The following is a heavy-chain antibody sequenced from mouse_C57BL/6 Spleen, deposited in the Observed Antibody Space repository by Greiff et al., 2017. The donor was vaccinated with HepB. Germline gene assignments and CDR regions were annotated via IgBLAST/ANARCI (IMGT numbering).Heavy chain of an antibody. CDR2: IDPSDSET. V-gene: IGHV1-52*01. CDR3: ALYGNYVWEAMDY. Sequence: QVQLQQPGAELVRPGSSVTLSCKASGYTFTSYWMHWVKQRPIQGLEWIGNIDPSDSETNYNQKFKDKATLTVDKSSSTAYMQLSSLTSEDSAVYYCALYGNYVWEAMDYWGQGTSVTVSS. D-gene: IGHD2-1*01. J-gene: IGHJ4*01. CDR1: GYTFTSYW.